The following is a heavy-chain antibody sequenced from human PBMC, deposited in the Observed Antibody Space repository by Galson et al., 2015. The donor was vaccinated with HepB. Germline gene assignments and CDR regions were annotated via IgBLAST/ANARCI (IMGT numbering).Heavy chain of an antibody. Sequence: SLRLSCAASGFTFSSYSMNWVRQAPGKGLEWVSSISSSSSYIYYADSVKGRFTISRDNAKNSLYLQMNSLRAEDTAVYYCARGGGNLRATAAGPRYVYWGQGTLVTVSS. J-gene: IGHJ4*02. CDR2: ISSSSSYI. CDR3: ARGGGNLRATAAGPRYVY. CDR1: GFTFSSYS. V-gene: IGHV3-21*01. D-gene: IGHD6-13*01.